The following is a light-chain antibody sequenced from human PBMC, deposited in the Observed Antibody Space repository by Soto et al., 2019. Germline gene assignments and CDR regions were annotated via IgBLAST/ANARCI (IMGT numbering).Light chain of an antibody. CDR1: QSVSSS. Sequence: EIVLTQSPATLSLSPGERATLSCRASQSVSSSLAWYQQKPGQAPRLLIYDASNRATGIPARFSGSGSGTDFTLTISRLEPEDCAVYYCQQRSNLPLTFGGGKKVEIK. CDR3: QQRSNLPLT. CDR2: DAS. V-gene: IGKV3-11*01. J-gene: IGKJ4*01.